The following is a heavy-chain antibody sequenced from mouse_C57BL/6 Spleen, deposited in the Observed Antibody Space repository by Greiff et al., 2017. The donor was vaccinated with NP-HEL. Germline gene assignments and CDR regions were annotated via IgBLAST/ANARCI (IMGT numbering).Heavy chain of an antibody. Sequence: EVMLVESGGGLVKPGGSLKLSCAASGFTFSSYAMSWVRQTPEKRLEWVATISDGGSYTYYPDNVKGRFTISRDNAKNNLYLQMSHLKSEDTAMYYCARDRRLYGSSYYAMDYWGQGTSVTVSS. V-gene: IGHV5-4*01. CDR2: ISDGGSYT. J-gene: IGHJ4*01. CDR1: GFTFSSYA. D-gene: IGHD1-1*01. CDR3: ARDRRLYGSSYYAMDY.